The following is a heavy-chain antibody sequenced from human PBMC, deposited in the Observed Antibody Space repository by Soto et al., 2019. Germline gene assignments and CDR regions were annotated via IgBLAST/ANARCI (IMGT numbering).Heavy chain of an antibody. J-gene: IGHJ5*01. D-gene: IGHD6-19*01. V-gene: IGHV3-30-3*01. Sequence: QVQLVEAGGGVVQPGRSLRLSCAASGFTFNNYAIHWVRQAPGKGLEWVAVVSHDGTTKYYADSVKGRFTISRDSSKNTVYLQMNSLRVEDTAVYYCTRETWQQRLQGGFDSWGHGTLVTVSS. CDR1: GFTFNNYA. CDR3: TRETWQQRLQGGFDS. CDR2: VSHDGTTK.